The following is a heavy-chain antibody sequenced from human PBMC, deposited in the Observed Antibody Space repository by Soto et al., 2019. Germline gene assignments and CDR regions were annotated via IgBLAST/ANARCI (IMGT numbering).Heavy chain of an antibody. CDR3: AKDQLDIRGVINDLFAA. V-gene: IGHV3-74*01. CDR2: INSDGSST. D-gene: IGHD3-10*01. J-gene: IGHJ5*02. CDR1: GFTFSSDW. Sequence: GGSLRLSCAASGFTFSSDWMHWVRQAPGKGLVWVSRINSDGSSTNYADSVKGRFTISRDNAKNTLYLQMNSLRAEDTAVYYCAKDQLDIRGVINDLFAAWAQRTFVTVSS.